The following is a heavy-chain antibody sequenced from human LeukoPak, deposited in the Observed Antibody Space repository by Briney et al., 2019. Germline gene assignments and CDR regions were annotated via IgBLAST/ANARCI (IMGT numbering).Heavy chain of an antibody. D-gene: IGHD3-16*01. J-gene: IGHJ4*02. V-gene: IGHV1-18*01. CDR3: ARDLITFGGVTPNDY. CDR2: ISAYNGNT. CDR1: GYTFTSYG. Sequence: GASVKVSCKASGYTFTSYGISWVRQAPGQGLEWMGWISAYNGNTNYAQKLQGRVTMTTDTSTSTAYMELRSLRSDDTAAYYCARDLITFGGVTPNDYWGQGTLVTVSS.